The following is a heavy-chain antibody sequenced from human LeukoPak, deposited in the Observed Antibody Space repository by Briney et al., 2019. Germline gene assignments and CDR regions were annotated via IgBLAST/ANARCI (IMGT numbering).Heavy chain of an antibody. J-gene: IGHJ4*02. CDR2: IYHSGST. Sequence: SETLSLTCTVSGYSITSGHYWGWIRQPPGKGLEWIGSIYHSGSTFYNPSLKSRVTISVDPSKNQFSLKLRSVTAADTAVYYCTRVRQGSQSDSWGQGTLVSVSS. CDR3: TRVRQGSQSDS. V-gene: IGHV4-38-2*02. CDR1: GYSITSGHY.